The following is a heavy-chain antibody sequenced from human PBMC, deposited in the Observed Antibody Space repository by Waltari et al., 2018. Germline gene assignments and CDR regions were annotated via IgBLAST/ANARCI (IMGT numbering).Heavy chain of an antibody. CDR1: GYSISSGYY. Sequence: QVQLQESGPGLVKPSETLSLTCAVSGYSISSGYYWGWIRQPPGKGLEWIGSIYHSGSTYYNPSLKSRVTISVDTSKNQFSLKLSSVTAADTAVYYCARDHGVGATGEPYWGQGTLVTVSS. CDR3: ARDHGVGATGEPY. CDR2: IYHSGST. V-gene: IGHV4-38-2*02. D-gene: IGHD1-26*01. J-gene: IGHJ4*02.